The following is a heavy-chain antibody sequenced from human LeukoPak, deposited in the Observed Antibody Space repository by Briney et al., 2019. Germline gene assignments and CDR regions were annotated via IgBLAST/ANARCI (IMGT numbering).Heavy chain of an antibody. Sequence: PGGSLRLSCAASGSFSSSVMAWVRQAPGKGLEWVSYISSSGSTIYYADSVKGRFTISRDNAKNSLYLQMNSLRAEDTAVYYCARAQTKNYDFWSGSKDSKYYFDYWGQGTLVTVSS. J-gene: IGHJ4*02. CDR3: ARAQTKNYDFWSGSKDSKYYFDY. CDR1: GSFSSSV. D-gene: IGHD3-3*01. CDR2: ISSSGSTI. V-gene: IGHV3-48*04.